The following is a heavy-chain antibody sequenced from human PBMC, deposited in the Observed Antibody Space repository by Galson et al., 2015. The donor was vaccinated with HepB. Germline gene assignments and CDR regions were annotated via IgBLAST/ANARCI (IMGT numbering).Heavy chain of an antibody. CDR3: VKGGGYSAIRGRGGFDS. CDR1: GFTFNSYA. D-gene: IGHD5-12*01. J-gene: IGHJ4*02. Sequence: LRLSCAASGFTFNSYAMHWVRQAPGKGLQWVAVITYDGTNKFYARSVKGRFTISRDNSGNTLFLHMSSLRPEDTALYYCVKGGGYSAIRGRGGFDSWGQGALVTVSS. CDR2: ITYDGTNK. V-gene: IGHV3-30*04.